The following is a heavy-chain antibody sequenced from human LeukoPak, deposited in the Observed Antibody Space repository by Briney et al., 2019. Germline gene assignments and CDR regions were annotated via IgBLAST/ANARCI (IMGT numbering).Heavy chain of an antibody. J-gene: IGHJ4*02. CDR2: ISSSSSYI. CDR3: AATYYYDGSGDY. CDR1: GFTFSSYS. Sequence: PGGSLRLSCAASGFTFSSYSMNWVRQAPGKGLEWVSSISSSSSYIYYADSVKGRFTISRDNAKNSLYLLMNSLRTEDTAVYYCAATYYYDGSGDYWGQGTLVTVSS. D-gene: IGHD3-22*01. V-gene: IGHV3-21*01.